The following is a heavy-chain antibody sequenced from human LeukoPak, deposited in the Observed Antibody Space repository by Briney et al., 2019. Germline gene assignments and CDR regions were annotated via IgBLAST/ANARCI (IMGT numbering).Heavy chain of an antibody. CDR2: ISAYNGNT. CDR1: GGTFSSYA. D-gene: IGHD5-12*01. CDR3: ARGHSGYDPQPPFDY. J-gene: IGHJ4*02. Sequence: ASVKVSCKASGGTFSSYAISWVRQAPGQGLEWMGWISAYNGNTNYAQKLQGRVTMTTDTSTSTAYMELRSLRSDDAAVYYCARGHSGYDPQPPFDYWGQGTLVTVSS. V-gene: IGHV1-18*01.